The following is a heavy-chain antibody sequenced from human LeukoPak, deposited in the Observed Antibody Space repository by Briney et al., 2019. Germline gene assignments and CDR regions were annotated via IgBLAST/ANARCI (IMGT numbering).Heavy chain of an antibody. CDR1: GGSIGSSSYY. J-gene: IGHJ6*02. Sequence: PSETLSLTCTVSGGSIGSSSYYWGWIRQPPGKGLEWFGSIYYSGSTYYNPSLKSRVTISVDTSKNQFSLKLSSVTAADTAVYYCASSDSGYDYYYYYGMDVWGQGTTVTVSS. CDR2: IYYSGST. CDR3: ASSDSGYDYYYYYGMDV. V-gene: IGHV4-39*01. D-gene: IGHD5-12*01.